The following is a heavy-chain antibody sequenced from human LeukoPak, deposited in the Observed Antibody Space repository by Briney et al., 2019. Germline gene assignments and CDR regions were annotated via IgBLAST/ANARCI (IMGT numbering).Heavy chain of an antibody. J-gene: IGHJ4*02. CDR3: ATSGSSGDMIVVD. V-gene: IGHV1-24*01. D-gene: IGHD3-22*01. CDR2: FDPEDGET. Sequence: GASVKVSCKVSGYTLTELSMHWVRQAPGKGLEWMGGFDPEDGETIYAQRFQGRVTMTEDTSTDTAYMELSSLRSEDTAVYYCATSGSSGDMIVVDWGQGTLVTVSS. CDR1: GYTLTELS.